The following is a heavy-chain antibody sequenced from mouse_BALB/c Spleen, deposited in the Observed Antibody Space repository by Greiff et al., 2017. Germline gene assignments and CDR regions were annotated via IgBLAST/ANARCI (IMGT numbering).Heavy chain of an antibody. V-gene: IGHV1-69*02. D-gene: IGHD2-1*01. Sequence: QVQLQQPGAALVRPGASVKLSCKASGYTFTSYWINWVKQRPGQGLEWIGNIYPSDSYTNYNQKFKDKATLTVDKSSSTAYMQLSSPTSEDSAVYYCTREGDGNPFAYWGQGTLVTVSA. CDR3: TREGDGNPFAY. J-gene: IGHJ3*01. CDR1: GYTFTSYW. CDR2: IYPSDSYT.